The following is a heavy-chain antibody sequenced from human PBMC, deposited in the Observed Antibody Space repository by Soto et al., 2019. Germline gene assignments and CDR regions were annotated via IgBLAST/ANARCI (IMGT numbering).Heavy chain of an antibody. CDR3: AKDYSTVTTDPLSVVLFDY. V-gene: IGHV3-23*01. J-gene: IGHJ4*02. D-gene: IGHD4-17*01. CDR2: ITSDGRT. CDR1: GFTFSSYA. Sequence: GSLRLSCAASGFTFSSYAMSWVRQAPGKGLEWVSIITSDGRTYYADSVKGRFTISRDNSKNTVYLQMNSLRAEDTAVYYCAKDYSTVTTDPLSVVLFDYWGQGA.